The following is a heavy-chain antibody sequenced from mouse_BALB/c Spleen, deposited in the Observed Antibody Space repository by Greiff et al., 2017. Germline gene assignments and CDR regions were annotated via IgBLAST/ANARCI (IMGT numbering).Heavy chain of an antibody. V-gene: IGHV5-6-4*01. CDR1: GFAFSSYD. Sequence: DVKLVESGGGLVKPGGSLKLSCAASGFAFSSYDMSWVRQTPEKRLEWVAYISSGGSYTYYPDSVKGRFTISRDNAKNTLYLQMSSLKSEDTAMYYCTRAITTVAGAMDDWGQGTSVTVSS. CDR3: TRAITTVAGAMDD. J-gene: IGHJ4*01. D-gene: IGHD1-1*01. CDR2: ISSGGSYT.